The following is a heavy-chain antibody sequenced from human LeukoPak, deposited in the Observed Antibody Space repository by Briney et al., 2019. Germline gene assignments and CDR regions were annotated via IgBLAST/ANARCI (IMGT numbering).Heavy chain of an antibody. D-gene: IGHD1-14*01. V-gene: IGHV3-30*04. CDR3: TTQDY. CDR2: ISYDGSNK. J-gene: IGHJ4*02. CDR1: GFTFSSYA. Sequence: PGGSLRLSCAASGFTFSSYAMHWVRQAPGKGLEWVAVISYDGSNKYYADSVKGRFTIYRDNSKNTLYLQMNSLKTEDTAVYYCTTQDYWGQGTLVTVSS.